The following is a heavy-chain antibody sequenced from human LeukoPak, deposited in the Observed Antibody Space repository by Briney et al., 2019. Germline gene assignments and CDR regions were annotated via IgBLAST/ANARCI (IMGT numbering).Heavy chain of an antibody. J-gene: IGHJ4*02. CDR3: AKQTYYDFWSGYSYYFDY. Sequence: GGSLRLSCAASGFSFSSYAMSWVRQASGKGLEWVSAISGSGGSTYYADSVKGRFTISRDNSKNTLYLQMDSLRAEDTAVYYCAKQTYYDFWSGYSYYFDYWGQGTLVTVSS. V-gene: IGHV3-23*01. CDR1: GFSFSSYA. D-gene: IGHD3-3*01. CDR2: ISGSGGST.